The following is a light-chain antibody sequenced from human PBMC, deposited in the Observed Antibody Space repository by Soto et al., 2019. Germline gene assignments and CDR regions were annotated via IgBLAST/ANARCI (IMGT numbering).Light chain of an antibody. V-gene: IGKV3-11*01. Sequence: EIVLTQSPATLSLSPGDRATLSCRASQSVSNYLAWYQQKPGQAPRLLIYDASTRATGIPGRFSGSGSGTDFTLTISSLEPEDFAVYYCQHRSGWHTFGPGTKVDIK. CDR2: DAS. CDR1: QSVSNY. J-gene: IGKJ3*01. CDR3: QHRSGWHT.